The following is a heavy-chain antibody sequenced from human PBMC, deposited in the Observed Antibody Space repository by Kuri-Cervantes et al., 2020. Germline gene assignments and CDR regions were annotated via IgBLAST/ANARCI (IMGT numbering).Heavy chain of an antibody. D-gene: IGHD6-6*01. CDR2: LSGSGRNT. CDR3: ARDRVAARLYYYYGMDV. J-gene: IGHJ6*02. V-gene: IGHV3-23*01. CDR1: GFTLSSYA. Sequence: GGSLRLSCAASGFTLSSYAMSWVRQAPGKGLEWVSTLSGSGRNTYYADSVKGRFTISRDNSKNTLYLQMNSLRAEDTAVYYCARDRVAARLYYYYGMDVWGQGTTVTVSS.